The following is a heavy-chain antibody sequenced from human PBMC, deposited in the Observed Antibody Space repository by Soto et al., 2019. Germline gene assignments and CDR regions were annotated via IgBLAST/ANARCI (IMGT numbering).Heavy chain of an antibody. CDR2: IIPILGIA. V-gene: IGHV1-69*02. CDR1: GGTFSSYT. Sequence: SVKVSCKASGGTFSSYTISWVRQAPGQGLEWMGRIIPILGIANYAQKFQGRVTITADKSTSTAYMELSSLRSEDTAVYYCAKGQTAVAGNFDYWGQGTLVTVSS. D-gene: IGHD6-19*01. J-gene: IGHJ4*02. CDR3: AKGQTAVAGNFDY.